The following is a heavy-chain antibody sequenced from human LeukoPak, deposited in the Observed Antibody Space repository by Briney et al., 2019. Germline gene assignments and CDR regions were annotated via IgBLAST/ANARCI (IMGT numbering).Heavy chain of an antibody. J-gene: IGHJ5*02. V-gene: IGHV1-18*01. CDR1: GYIFTSYG. CDR2: ISGYNGNT. D-gene: IGHD2-21*02. CDR3: ARGDASGWFDP. Sequence: ASVKVSCKASGYIFTSYGISWVQQAPGQGLEWMGWISGYNGNTNYAQKLQGRVTMTTDTSTSTAYMELRSLRSDDTAVYYCARGDASGWFDPWAREPWSPSPQ.